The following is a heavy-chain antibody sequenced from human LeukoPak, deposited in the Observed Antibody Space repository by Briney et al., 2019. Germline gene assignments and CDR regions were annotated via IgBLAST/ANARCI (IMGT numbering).Heavy chain of an antibody. CDR3: ARDVAAAGADAFDI. CDR2: IYHSGST. D-gene: IGHD6-13*01. CDR1: GGSITSSNW. J-gene: IGHJ3*02. Sequence: SGTLSLTCAFSGGSITSSNWWSWVRPPPGKGLEWIGEIYHSGSTIYNPSLKSRVTISVDKSKNQFSLKLSSVTAADTAVYYCARDVAAAGADAFDIWGQGTMVTVSS. V-gene: IGHV4-4*02.